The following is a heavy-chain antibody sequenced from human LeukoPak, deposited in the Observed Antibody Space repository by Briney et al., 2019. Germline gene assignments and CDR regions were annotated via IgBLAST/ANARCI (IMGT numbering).Heavy chain of an antibody. CDR1: GFTVSSNH. Sequence: GGSLRLSCAVSGFTVSSNHMSWVRQAPGKGLEWVSVIYSGGDTNYADSVKGRFTISRDNSKNTLNLQMNSLRAEGTAVYYCAKSAYGDSSGYYDYWGQGTLVTVSS. CDR3: AKSAYGDSSGYYDY. D-gene: IGHD3-22*01. J-gene: IGHJ4*02. CDR2: IYSGGDT. V-gene: IGHV3-66*01.